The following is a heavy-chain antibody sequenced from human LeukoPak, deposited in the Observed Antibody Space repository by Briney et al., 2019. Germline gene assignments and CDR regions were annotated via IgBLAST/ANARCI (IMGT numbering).Heavy chain of an antibody. J-gene: IGHJ4*02. CDR2: IYTSGST. D-gene: IGHD3-10*01. V-gene: IGHV4-61*02. CDR3: ARSYELVDY. CDR1: GGSISSGSYY. Sequence: PSQTLSLTCTVSGGSISSGSYYWSWIRQPAGKGLEWIGRIYTSGSTNYNPSLKSRVTISVDTSKNQFSLKLSSVTAADTAVYYCARSYELVDYWGQGTLVTVSS.